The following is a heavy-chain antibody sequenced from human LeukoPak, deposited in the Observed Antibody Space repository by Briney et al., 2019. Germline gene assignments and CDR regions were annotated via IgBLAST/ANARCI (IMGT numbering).Heavy chain of an antibody. V-gene: IGHV4-34*01. CDR2: IYYSGST. D-gene: IGHD1-14*01. J-gene: IGHJ6*03. CDR3: ARGGRDHGYYMDV. CDR1: GGSFSGYY. Sequence: SETLSLTCAVYGGSFSGYYWSWIRQPPGKGLEWIGSIYYSGSTYYNPSLKSRVTISVDTSKNQFSLKLSSVTAADTAVYYCARGGRDHGYYMDVWGKGTTVTVSS.